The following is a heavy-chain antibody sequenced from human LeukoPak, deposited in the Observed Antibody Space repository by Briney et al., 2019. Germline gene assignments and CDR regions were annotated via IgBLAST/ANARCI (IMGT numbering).Heavy chain of an antibody. CDR1: GYTFTGYY. CDR3: ARDRDYGDYSHVMDI. Sequence: GASVKVSCKASGYTFTGYYMHWVRQAPRQGLEWMGWINPNSGGTNYAQKFQGRVTMTRDTSISTAYMELSRLRSDDTAVYYCARDRDYGDYSHVMDIWGQGTTVTVSS. CDR2: INPNSGGT. D-gene: IGHD4-17*01. J-gene: IGHJ6*02. V-gene: IGHV1-2*02.